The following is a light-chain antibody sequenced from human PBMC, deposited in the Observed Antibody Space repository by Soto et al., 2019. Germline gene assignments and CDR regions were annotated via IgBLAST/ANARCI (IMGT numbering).Light chain of an antibody. Sequence: EMVLTQSPGTRSLSPGERATLSCRASQSDNSNHLAWYQQKPGQAPRLLIHGASTRATGIPDRFSGSGSGTDFTLTISRLEPEDLAVYYCQRYGTSSLTFGGGTKVEIK. CDR1: QSDNSNH. V-gene: IGKV3-20*01. J-gene: IGKJ4*01. CDR2: GAS. CDR3: QRYGTSSLT.